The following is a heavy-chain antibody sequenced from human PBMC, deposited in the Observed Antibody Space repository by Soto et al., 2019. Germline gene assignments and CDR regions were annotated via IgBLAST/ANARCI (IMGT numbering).Heavy chain of an antibody. J-gene: IGHJ4*02. CDR1: GFTFSSYG. CDR2: ISYDGSNK. CDR3: AQDLAFSGWYLDY. Sequence: GGSLRLSCAASGFTFSSYGMHWVRQAPGKGLEWVAVISYDGSNKYYADSVKGRLTISRDNSKNTLYLQMNSLRAEDTAVYYCAQDLAFSGWYLDYWGQGTLVTVSS. V-gene: IGHV3-30*18. D-gene: IGHD6-19*01.